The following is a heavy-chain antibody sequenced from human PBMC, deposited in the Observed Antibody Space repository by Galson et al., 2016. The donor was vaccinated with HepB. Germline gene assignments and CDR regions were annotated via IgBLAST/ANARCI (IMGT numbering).Heavy chain of an antibody. CDR3: ARDRPPFLGIIIMNYFDY. D-gene: IGHD3-16*01. J-gene: IGHJ4*02. CDR1: GYTFVNFG. Sequence: SVKVSCKASGYTFVNFGISWVRQAPGQGLEWMGWISGYNGNTKYAQNFQGRVTMTKDTSTSTAYMELRSLRSDDTAVYYCARDRPPFLGIIIMNYFDYWGQGTLVTVSS. V-gene: IGHV1-18*01. CDR2: ISGYNGNT.